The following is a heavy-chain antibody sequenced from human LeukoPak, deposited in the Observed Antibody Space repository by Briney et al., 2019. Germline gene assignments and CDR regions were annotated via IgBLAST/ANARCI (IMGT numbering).Heavy chain of an antibody. CDR2: IFTNGGT. CDR1: SGSISSGSYY. D-gene: IGHD2-15*01. Sequence: SETLSLTCTVSSGSISSGSYYWSWIRQPAGKGLEWIGRIFTNGGTNYNPSLKSRVTISVDTSRNQFSLKLNSVTAADAAVYYCAREESGYCDGGSCPYYFDYWGQGTLVTVSS. CDR3: AREESGYCDGGSCPYYFDY. J-gene: IGHJ4*02. V-gene: IGHV4-61*02.